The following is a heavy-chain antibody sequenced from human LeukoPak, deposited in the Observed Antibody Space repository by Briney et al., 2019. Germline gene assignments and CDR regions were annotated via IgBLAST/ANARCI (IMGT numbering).Heavy chain of an antibody. CDR2: VSSSSSYI. CDR3: ARVREWELRYDAFDI. CDR1: GFTFSSHS. J-gene: IGHJ3*02. Sequence: GGSLRLSCAASGFTFSSHSMNWVRQAPGKGLEWVSSVSSSSSYIYYADSVKGRFTISGDNAKNSLYLQMNSLRAEDTAVYYCARVREWELRYDAFDIWGQGTMVTVSS. D-gene: IGHD1-26*01. V-gene: IGHV3-21*01.